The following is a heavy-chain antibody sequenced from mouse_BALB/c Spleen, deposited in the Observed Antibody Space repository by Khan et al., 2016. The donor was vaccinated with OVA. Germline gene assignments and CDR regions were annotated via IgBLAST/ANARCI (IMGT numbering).Heavy chain of an antibody. V-gene: IGHV5-6*01. CDR1: GFTFSTYG. Sequence: EVELVESGGDLVKPGGSLKLSCAASGFTFSTYGMSWVRQTPDKNLEWVAGISSGGSYTYYPDSVKGRFTISRDNAKNTLHLQMNNLKSEDTAIYYCTRLAYYYNSEGFAYWGQGTLVTVSA. J-gene: IGHJ3*01. CDR2: ISSGGSYT. D-gene: IGHD1-1*01. CDR3: TRLAYYYNSEGFAY.